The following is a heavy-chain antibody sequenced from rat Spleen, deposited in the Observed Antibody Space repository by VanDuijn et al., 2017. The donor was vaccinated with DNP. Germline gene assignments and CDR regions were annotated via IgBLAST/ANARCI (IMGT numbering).Heavy chain of an antibody. CDR2: ISYEGSST. D-gene: IGHD1-1*01. CDR3: ARGVYYYSATYWYFDF. J-gene: IGHJ1*01. V-gene: IGHV5-22*01. CDR1: GFTFSDYY. Sequence: EVQLVESGGGLVQPGRSLKLSCAASGFTFSDYYMAWVRQAPKKGLELVAAISYEGSSTYYGDSVKGRFTISRDNAKTTLYLQMNSLGSEATATYYCARGVYYYSATYWYFDFWGPGTMVTVSS.